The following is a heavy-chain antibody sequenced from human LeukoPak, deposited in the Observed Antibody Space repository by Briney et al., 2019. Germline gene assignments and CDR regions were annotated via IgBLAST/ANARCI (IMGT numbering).Heavy chain of an antibody. CDR1: GFTFSTYV. CDR3: VRGTGY. CDR2: ISSNGDNT. Sequence: PGGSLRLSCSVSGFTFSTYVMHWVRQAPGKGLEYVSAISSNGDNTYYADSVKGRFTISRDISKNTLYLQMSSLRADDTAVYYCVRGTGYWGQGTLVTVSS. V-gene: IGHV3-64D*06. J-gene: IGHJ4*02.